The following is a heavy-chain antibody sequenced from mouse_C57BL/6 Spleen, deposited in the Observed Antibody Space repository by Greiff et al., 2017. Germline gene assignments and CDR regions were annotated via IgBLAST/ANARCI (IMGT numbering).Heavy chain of an antibody. CDR3: AREGATTAQGFAY. CDR1: GYAFSSSW. J-gene: IGHJ3*01. CDR2: IYPGDGDT. D-gene: IGHD1-2*01. V-gene: IGHV1-82*01. Sequence: QVQLQQSGPELVKPGASVKISCKASGYAFSSSWMNWVKQRPGKGLEWIGRIYPGDGDTNYNGKFKGKATLTADKSSSTAYMQLSSLTSEDSAVYFCAREGATTAQGFAYWGQGTLVTVSA.